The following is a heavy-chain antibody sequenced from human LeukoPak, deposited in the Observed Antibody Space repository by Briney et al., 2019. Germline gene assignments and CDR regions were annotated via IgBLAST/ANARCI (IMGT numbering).Heavy chain of an antibody. CDR1: NSSISSGYF. Sequence: SETLSLTCAVSNSSISSGYFWGWIRQSPGKGLEWIGSIYHIGKTYYNPSLRSRLIISVDTSKNQLSLSLNSLTAADSALYYCARVLCSSTSCLQFDYWGQGTLVTVSS. V-gene: IGHV4-38-2*01. CDR3: ARVLCSSTSCLQFDY. J-gene: IGHJ4*02. CDR2: IYHIGKT. D-gene: IGHD2-2*01.